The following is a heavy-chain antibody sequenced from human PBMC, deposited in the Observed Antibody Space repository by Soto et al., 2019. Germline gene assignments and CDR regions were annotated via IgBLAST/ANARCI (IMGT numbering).Heavy chain of an antibody. V-gene: IGHV1-69*02. CDR3: ATSIGSGSRAFDY. J-gene: IGHJ4*02. Sequence: QVQLVQSGAEVKKPGSSVKVSCKASGDTFNFYTINWVRQAPGLGLEWMGRFNPILSFSNSALKFQGRVTLTADKFTSTAYMVLSSLRSEDTAIYYCATSIGSGSRAFDYLGQVALVTVAS. CDR1: GDTFNFYT. CDR2: FNPILSFS. D-gene: IGHD3-10*01.